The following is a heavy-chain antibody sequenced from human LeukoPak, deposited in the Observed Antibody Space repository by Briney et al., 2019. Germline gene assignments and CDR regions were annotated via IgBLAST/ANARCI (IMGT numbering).Heavy chain of an antibody. J-gene: IGHJ4*02. Sequence: GGSLRLSCAASGFTFSSYWMSWVRQAPGKGLEWVANIKQDGSEKYYVDSVKGRFTISRDNAKNSLYLQMNSLRAEDTAVYYCARDRLTTVTTFHFDYWGQGTLVTVSS. CDR3: ARDRLTTVTTFHFDY. CDR2: IKQDGSEK. CDR1: GFTFSSYW. V-gene: IGHV3-7*01. D-gene: IGHD4-17*01.